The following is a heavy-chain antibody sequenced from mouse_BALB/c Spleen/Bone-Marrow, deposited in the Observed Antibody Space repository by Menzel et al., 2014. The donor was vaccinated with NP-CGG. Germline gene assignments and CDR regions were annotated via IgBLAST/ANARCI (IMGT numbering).Heavy chain of an antibody. V-gene: IGHV5-6-3*01. J-gene: IGHJ1*01. CDR1: GFTFSSYG. CDR3: ARVYGLYFDV. Sequence: EVQLVESGGGLVQPGGSLKLSCVASGFTFSSYGMSWVRQTPDKRLELVATINNNGGSTYYPDSVKGQFTISRDNAKNTLFLQMSSLKAEDTAMYYCARVYGLYFDVWGAGTPVTVSS. D-gene: IGHD1-1*01. CDR2: INNNGGST.